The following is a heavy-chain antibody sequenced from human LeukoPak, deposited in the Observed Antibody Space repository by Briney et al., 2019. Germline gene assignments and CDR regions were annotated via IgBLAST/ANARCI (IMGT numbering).Heavy chain of an antibody. D-gene: IGHD6-19*01. Sequence: ASVKVSCKVSGYTLTELSMHWVRQAPGKGLEWMGGFDPEDGETIYAQKFQGRVTMTEDTSTDTAYMELSSLRSEDTAVYYCATAGIAVAGMWWFDPWGQGTLVTVSS. V-gene: IGHV1-24*01. CDR2: FDPEDGET. CDR1: GYTLTELS. J-gene: IGHJ5*02. CDR3: ATAGIAVAGMWWFDP.